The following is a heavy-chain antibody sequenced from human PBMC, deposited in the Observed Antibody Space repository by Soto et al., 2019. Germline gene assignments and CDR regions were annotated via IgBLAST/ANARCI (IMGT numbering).Heavy chain of an antibody. CDR2: IHLSGRV. Sequence: QVQLQQWGSGLLKPSETLSLTCAIYGGSFSDYYWHWIRQSPGKGLEWIGEIHLSGRVNFTPSLRSRTSRSMGPSRNQFCLTLRSVTAADTAVYFCARTPTRGASAWLDPWGRGHLVTVSS. CDR3: ARTPTRGASAWLDP. J-gene: IGHJ5*02. CDR1: GGSFSDYY. V-gene: IGHV4-34*01. D-gene: IGHD1-26*01.